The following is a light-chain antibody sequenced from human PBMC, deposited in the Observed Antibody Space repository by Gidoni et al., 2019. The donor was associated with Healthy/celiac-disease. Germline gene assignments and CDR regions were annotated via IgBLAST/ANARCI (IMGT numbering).Light chain of an antibody. CDR3: MQALQTRGFT. V-gene: IGKV2-28*01. CDR1: QSLLHSNGYNY. J-gene: IGKJ3*01. Sequence: DIVMTQSPLSLPVTPGEPASISCRSSQSLLHSNGYNYLDWYLQKPGQSPQLLIYLGSNRASGVPDRFSGSGSGTDFTLKISRVEAEDVGVYYCMQALQTRGFTFAPGTKVDIK. CDR2: LGS.